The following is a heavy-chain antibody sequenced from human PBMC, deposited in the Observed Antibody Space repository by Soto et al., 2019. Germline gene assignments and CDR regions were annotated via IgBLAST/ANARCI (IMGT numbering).Heavy chain of an antibody. J-gene: IGHJ5*02. V-gene: IGHV1-46*04. CDR3: ARDTGGNWFDP. Sequence: ASVKVACKASGYTFSSYGISWVRQAPGQGLEWMGLINPSGGGTTYAQRLQGRVTMTRDTSTNTIYMELNSLRSDDTAVYYCARDTGGNWFDPWGQGTLVTVSS. D-gene: IGHD4-4*01. CDR1: GYTFSSYG. CDR2: INPSGGGT.